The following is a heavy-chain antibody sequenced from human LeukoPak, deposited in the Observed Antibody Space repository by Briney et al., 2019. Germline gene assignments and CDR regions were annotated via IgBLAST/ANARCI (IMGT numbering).Heavy chain of an antibody. V-gene: IGHV3-30*02. D-gene: IGHD1-14*01. J-gene: IGHJ1*01. CDR2: ISTAAYKI. CDR3: VKDFSSPYPPVDFQH. Sequence: GGSLRLTCVASGFTMSVYEMTWVRQAPGKGLEWVAYISTAAYKIYYVDSVKGRFTISRDNSKNTVDLQMNSLRVEDMARYYCVKDFSSPYPPVDFQHWGRGTLVTVSS. CDR1: GFTMSVYE.